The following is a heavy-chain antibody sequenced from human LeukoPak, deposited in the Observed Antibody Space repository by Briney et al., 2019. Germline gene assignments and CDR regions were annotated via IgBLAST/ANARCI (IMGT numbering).Heavy chain of an antibody. J-gene: IGHJ4*02. CDR1: GFTFSSHW. D-gene: IGHD6-25*01. Sequence: PGGSLRLSCAASGFTFSSHWMHWVRQAPGKGLVWVSRIKDDGSHTNYADSVKGRFTISSDNVKNTLSLQMNSLRAEDTAVYYCARGSGIITGIDEWGQGTLVTVSS. CDR2: IKDDGSHT. V-gene: IGHV3-74*01. CDR3: ARGSGIITGIDE.